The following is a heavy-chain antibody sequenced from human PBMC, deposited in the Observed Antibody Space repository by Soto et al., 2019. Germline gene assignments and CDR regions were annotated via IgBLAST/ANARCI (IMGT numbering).Heavy chain of an antibody. D-gene: IGHD5-18*01. CDR2: ISGNSGSL. V-gene: IGHV3-9*01. Sequence: EVQLVESGGGLVQPGRSLRLYCAASGFIFDDYAMHWVRQASGKGLEWVSVISGNSGSLGYADSVKGRFTISRDNAKNSLYLQMNSLRAEDTALYYCAKDRYSSSAYYYYGMDGWGQGTTVTVSS. J-gene: IGHJ6*02. CDR1: GFIFDDYA. CDR3: AKDRYSSSAYYYYGMDG.